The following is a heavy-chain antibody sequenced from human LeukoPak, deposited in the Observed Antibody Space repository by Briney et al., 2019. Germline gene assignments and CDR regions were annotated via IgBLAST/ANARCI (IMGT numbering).Heavy chain of an antibody. J-gene: IGHJ6*02. D-gene: IGHD2-15*01. Sequence: GSLRLSCAASGFTFSSYGMHWVRQPPGKGLEWIGEINHSGSTNYNPSLKSRVTISVDTSKNQFSLKLSSVTAADTAVYYCARGSVVVVVAAPQSPYGMDVWGQGTTVTVSS. CDR1: GFTFSSYG. CDR2: INHSGST. V-gene: IGHV4-34*01. CDR3: ARGSVVVVVAAPQSPYGMDV.